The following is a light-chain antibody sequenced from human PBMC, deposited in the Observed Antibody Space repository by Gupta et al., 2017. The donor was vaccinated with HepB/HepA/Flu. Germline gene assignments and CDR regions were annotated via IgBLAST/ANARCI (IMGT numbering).Light chain of an antibody. J-gene: IGLJ2*01. CDR3: NSYTTRSTLV. Sequence: QSALTQPASVSGSPGQSITIFCTGTSSDIGHYKYVSWFQQHAGKSPKLIIFDFDVRPSGVSNRFSGSKSGNTASLTITGLQAEDEATYYCNSYTTRSTLVFGGGTTVTVL. V-gene: IGLV2-14*01. CDR2: DFD. CDR1: SSDIGHYKY.